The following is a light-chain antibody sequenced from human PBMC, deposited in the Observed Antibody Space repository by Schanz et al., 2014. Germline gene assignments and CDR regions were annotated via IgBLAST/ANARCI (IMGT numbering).Light chain of an antibody. Sequence: QSALTQPASVSGSPGQSITISCTATGSADGAFTYVSWYQQHPGKAPKLIIYDVSKRPSGVSNRFSGSKSANTASLTISGLQAEDEADYYCCSYTGSGMLFGGGTKLTVL. CDR1: GSADGAFTY. V-gene: IGLV2-14*01. J-gene: IGLJ2*01. CDR3: CSYTGSGML. CDR2: DVS.